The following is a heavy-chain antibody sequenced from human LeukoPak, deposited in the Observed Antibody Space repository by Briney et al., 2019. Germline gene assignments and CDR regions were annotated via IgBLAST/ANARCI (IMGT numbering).Heavy chain of an antibody. CDR1: GYTFNTYN. J-gene: IGHJ4*02. CDR3: ARQSTRLFNTGSYYPPPAYDY. CDR2: ISTYNDNK. V-gene: IGHV1-18*01. Sequence: GASVTVSCKASGYTFNTYNINWVRQAPGQGLEWMGWISTYNDNKNYEQKLQGRVTMTTDTSTSTAYMELRSLRSDDTAVYYCARQSTRLFNTGSYYPPPAYDYWGQGTLVIVSS. D-gene: IGHD1-26*01.